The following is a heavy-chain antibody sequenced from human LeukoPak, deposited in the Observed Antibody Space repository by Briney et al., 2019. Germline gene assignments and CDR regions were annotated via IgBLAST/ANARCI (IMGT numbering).Heavy chain of an antibody. CDR1: GFTFSSYG. D-gene: IGHD3-22*01. CDR2: ISYDGSNK. Sequence: PGGSLRLSCAASGFTFSSYGMHWVRQAPGKGLEWVTVISYDGSNKYYADSVKGRFTISRDNSKNTLYLQMNSLRAEDTAVYYCAKDHYYDNSGYDYWGQGTLVTVSS. CDR3: AKDHYYDNSGYDY. V-gene: IGHV3-30*18. J-gene: IGHJ4*02.